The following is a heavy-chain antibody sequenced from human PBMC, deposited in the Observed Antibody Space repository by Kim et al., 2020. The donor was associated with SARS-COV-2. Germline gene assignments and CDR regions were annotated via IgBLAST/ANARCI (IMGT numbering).Heavy chain of an antibody. CDR2: MNPNSGNT. V-gene: IGHV1-8*01. CDR1: GYTFTSYD. CDR3: ARGVVPAAMIYYYYMDV. Sequence: ASVKFSCKASGYTFTSYDINWVRQATGQGLEWMGWMNPNSGNTGYAQKFQGRVTMTRNTSISTAYMELSSLRSEDTAVYYCARGVVPAAMIYYYYMDVWGKGTTVTVSS. D-gene: IGHD2-2*01. J-gene: IGHJ6*03.